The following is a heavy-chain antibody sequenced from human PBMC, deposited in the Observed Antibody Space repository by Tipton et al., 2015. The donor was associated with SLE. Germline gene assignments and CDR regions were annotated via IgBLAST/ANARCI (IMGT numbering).Heavy chain of an antibody. D-gene: IGHD2-15*01. CDR1: GGSISSGDYY. CDR3: AREGRYCSGGSCYPGAFDI. V-gene: IGHV4-30-4*01. J-gene: IGHJ3*02. Sequence: TLSLTCTVSGGSISSGDYYWSWIRQPPGKGLEWIGYIYYSGSTYYNPSLKSRVTISVDTSKNQFSLKLSSVTAADTAVYYCAREGRYCSGGSCYPGAFDIWGQGTMVTVSS. CDR2: IYYSGST.